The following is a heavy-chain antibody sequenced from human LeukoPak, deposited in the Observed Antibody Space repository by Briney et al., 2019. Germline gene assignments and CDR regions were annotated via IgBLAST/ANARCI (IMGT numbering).Heavy chain of an antibody. CDR2: INHSGGT. CDR1: GGSFSGYY. J-gene: IGHJ4*02. CDR3: ARGRLLWFGELGFDY. D-gene: IGHD3-10*01. Sequence: PSETLSLTCAVYGGSFSGYYWSWIRQPPGKGLEWIGEINHSGGTNYNPSLKSRVTISVDTSKNQFSLKLSSVTAADTAVYYCARGRLLWFGELGFDYWGQGTLVTVSS. V-gene: IGHV4-34*01.